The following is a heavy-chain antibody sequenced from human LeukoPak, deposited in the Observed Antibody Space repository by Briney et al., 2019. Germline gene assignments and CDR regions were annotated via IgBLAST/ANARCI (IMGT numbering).Heavy chain of an antibody. D-gene: IGHD2-15*01. J-gene: IGHJ6*04. CDR3: ARGAGLCSGGSCYDYYYGMDV. CDR1: GGTFTSYA. Sequence: SVKVSCKASGGTFTSYAISWVRQAPGQGLEWMGGIIPIFGTANYAQKFRGRVTITADESTSTAYMELSSLRSEDTAVYYCARGAGLCSGGSCYDYYYGMDVWGKGTTVTVSS. V-gene: IGHV1-69*01. CDR2: IIPIFGTA.